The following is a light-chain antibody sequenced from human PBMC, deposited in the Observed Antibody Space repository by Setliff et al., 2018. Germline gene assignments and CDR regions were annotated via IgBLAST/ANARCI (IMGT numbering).Light chain of an antibody. CDR3: ISYTNSSTYVV. Sequence: QSVLTQPASVSGSPGQSITISCTGTSSDIGGYNYVSWCQQHPGKAPKLMIYDVSQRLSGVSDRFSGSKSGNTASLTISGLQAEDEADYYCISYTNSSTYVVFGGGTKGTVL. V-gene: IGLV2-14*03. CDR1: SSDIGGYNY. J-gene: IGLJ2*01. CDR2: DVS.